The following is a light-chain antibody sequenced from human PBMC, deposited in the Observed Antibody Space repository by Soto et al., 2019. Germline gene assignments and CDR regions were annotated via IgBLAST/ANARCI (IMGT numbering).Light chain of an antibody. Sequence: QSALTQPRSVSGSPGQSVTISCTGTTNYVSWYQQHPGKAPKLMIYDVNKRPSGVPDRFSGSKSGNTASLTISGLQAEDEAAYYCCSFAGSYTSYFFGTGTKVTV. CDR2: DVN. V-gene: IGLV2-11*01. CDR1: TNY. J-gene: IGLJ1*01. CDR3: CSFAGSYTSYF.